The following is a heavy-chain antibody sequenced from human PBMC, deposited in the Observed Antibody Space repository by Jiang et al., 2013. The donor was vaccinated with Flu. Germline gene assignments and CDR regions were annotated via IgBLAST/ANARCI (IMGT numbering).Heavy chain of an antibody. CDR2: IIPIFGTA. Sequence: SGAEVRSLGLVKVSCKLLRHFSSYAISWVRQAPGQGLEWMGGIIPIFGTANYAQKFQGRVTITADKSTSTAYMELSSLRSEDTAVYYCARGTPDSSGYYRYYFDYWGQGTLVTVSS. D-gene: IGHD3-22*01. V-gene: IGHV1-69*06. CDR1: RHFSSYA. J-gene: IGHJ4*02. CDR3: ARGTPDSSGYYRYYFDY.